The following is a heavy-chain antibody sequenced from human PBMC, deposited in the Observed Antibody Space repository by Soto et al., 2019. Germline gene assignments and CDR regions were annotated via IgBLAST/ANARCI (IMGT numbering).Heavy chain of an antibody. Sequence: QVQLVESGGGVVQPGRSLRLSCAASGFTFSSYGMHWFRQAPGKGLEWVAIIWYDGHNKFYADSVKGRFTISRDNSKNPLYLQMNSLRAEDTAVYYCARRIPGYGSYYCMDVWGQGTTVTVSS. V-gene: IGHV3-33*01. CDR3: ARRIPGYGSYYCMDV. D-gene: IGHD1-26*01. CDR2: IWYDGHNK. J-gene: IGHJ6*02. CDR1: GFTFSSYG.